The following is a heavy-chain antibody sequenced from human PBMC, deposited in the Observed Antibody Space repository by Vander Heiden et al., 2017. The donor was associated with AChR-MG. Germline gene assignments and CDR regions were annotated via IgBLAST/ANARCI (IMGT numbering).Heavy chain of an antibody. CDR2: ISYDGSNK. CDR3: AKLPGGATTTNWFDP. V-gene: IGHV3-30*18. CDR1: GFTFSGDG. Sequence: QVQLVESGGGVVQPGRSLRLSCAASGFTFSGDGMHWVRQEPGKGLEWVAVISYDGSNKYYADSVKGRFTISRDNSKNTLYLQMNSLRAEDTAVYYCAKLPGGATTTNWFDPWGQGTLVTVSS. J-gene: IGHJ5*02. D-gene: IGHD1-26*01.